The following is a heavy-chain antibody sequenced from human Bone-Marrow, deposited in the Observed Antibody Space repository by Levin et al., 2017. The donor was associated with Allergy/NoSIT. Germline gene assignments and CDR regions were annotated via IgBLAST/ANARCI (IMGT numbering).Heavy chain of an antibody. CDR3: ARNYMWGFDY. CDR1: GFTFSSHW. V-gene: IGHV3-7*01. J-gene: IGHJ4*02. D-gene: IGHD1-7*01. Sequence: GESLKISCAASGFTFSSHWMSWVRQAPGKGLEWVANIKQDGSEKYYVDSVKGRFTISRDNAKNSLYLQMNSLRAEDTAVYYCARNYMWGFDYWGQGTLVTVSS. CDR2: IKQDGSEK.